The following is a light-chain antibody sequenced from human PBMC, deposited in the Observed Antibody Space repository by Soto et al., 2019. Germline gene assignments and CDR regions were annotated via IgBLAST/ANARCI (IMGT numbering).Light chain of an antibody. CDR2: GAF. Sequence: ETVLTQSPGTLSLSPGERATLSCRTSQSIYNNYLAWYQQKGGQAPRLLIYGAFNRAGGIPDRFSGSGSGTDFTLTINRLEPEDFAVYYCQQYGSSPRTFGQGTKLEIK. CDR1: QSIYNNY. J-gene: IGKJ2*01. CDR3: QQYGSSPRT. V-gene: IGKV3-20*01.